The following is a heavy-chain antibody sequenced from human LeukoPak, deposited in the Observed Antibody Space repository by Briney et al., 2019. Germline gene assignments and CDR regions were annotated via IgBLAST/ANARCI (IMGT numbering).Heavy chain of an antibody. CDR2: INHSGST. V-gene: IGHV4-34*01. Sequence: SETLSLTRAVYGGSFSGYYWSWIRQPPGKGLEWIGEINHSGSTNYNPSLKSRVTISVDTSKNQFSLKLSSVTAADTAVFYCARHASNSGVDWGQGTLVTVSS. D-gene: IGHD4-23*01. J-gene: IGHJ4*02. CDR1: GGSFSGYY. CDR3: ARHASNSGVD.